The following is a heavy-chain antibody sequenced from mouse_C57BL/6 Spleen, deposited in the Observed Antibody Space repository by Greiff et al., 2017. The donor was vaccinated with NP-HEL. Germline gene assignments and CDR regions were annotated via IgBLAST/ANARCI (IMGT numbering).Heavy chain of an antibody. V-gene: IGHV1-52*01. D-gene: IGHD1-1*01. CDR3: AREGNYYGSSAYYFDY. CDR2: IDPSDSET. Sequence: QVQLKQPGAELVRPGSSVKLSCKASGYTFTSYWMHWVKQRPIQGLEWIGNIDPSDSETPYNQKFKDKATLTVDKSSSTAYMQLSSLTSEDSAVYYCAREGNYYGSSAYYFDYWGQGTTLTVSS. J-gene: IGHJ2*01. CDR1: GYTFTSYW.